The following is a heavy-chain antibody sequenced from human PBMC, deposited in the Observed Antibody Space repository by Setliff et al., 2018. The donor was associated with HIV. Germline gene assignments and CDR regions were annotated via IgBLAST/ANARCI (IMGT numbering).Heavy chain of an antibody. CDR1: GGTFSSYV. D-gene: IGHD2-15*01. CDR3: ALPYCSGGNCWSSASLPPAGWFDP. CDR2: IIPMYGVT. Sequence: SVRVSCKASGGTFSSYVISWVRQAPGQGPEWMGGIIPMYGVTNYAQKFQGRVTITTDESTSTAYMELSSLRSEDTAVYYCALPYCSGGNCWSSASLPPAGWFDPWGQGTLVTVSS. V-gene: IGHV1-69*05. J-gene: IGHJ5*02.